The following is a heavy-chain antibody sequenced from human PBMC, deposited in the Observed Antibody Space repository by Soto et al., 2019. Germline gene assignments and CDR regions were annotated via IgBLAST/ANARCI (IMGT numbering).Heavy chain of an antibody. Sequence: ASVKFSCTASGYTFNNYGISWVRQAPGQGLEWMGWINTYNGNTEFAQKFQGRVTMTTDTSTSTAYMELRSLRSDDTAVYYCARNYCSSTSCYYYYAMDVWGQGTTVTVSS. CDR2: INTYNGNT. J-gene: IGHJ6*02. V-gene: IGHV1-18*01. CDR1: GYTFNNYG. CDR3: ARNYCSSTSCYYYYAMDV. D-gene: IGHD2-2*01.